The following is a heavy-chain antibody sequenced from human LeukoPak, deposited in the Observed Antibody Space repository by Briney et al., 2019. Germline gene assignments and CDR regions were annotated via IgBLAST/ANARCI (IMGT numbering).Heavy chain of an antibody. CDR3: ARGTQWLVVYYFDY. J-gene: IGHJ4*02. D-gene: IGHD6-19*01. Sequence: SETLSLTCTVSGGSISSYYWSWIRQPPGKGLEWIGYIHYSGSTNYNPSLKSRATMSVDTSKNQFSLKLSSVTAADTAVYYCARGTQWLVVYYFDYWGQGTLVTVSS. CDR1: GGSISSYY. V-gene: IGHV4-59*12. CDR2: IHYSGST.